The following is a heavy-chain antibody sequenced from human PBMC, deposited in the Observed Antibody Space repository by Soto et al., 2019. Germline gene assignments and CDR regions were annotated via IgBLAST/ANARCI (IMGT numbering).Heavy chain of an antibody. J-gene: IGHJ4*02. V-gene: IGHV3-23*01. CDR1: GFTFSSYA. D-gene: IGHD5-18*01. Sequence: PGGSLRLSCAASGFTFSSYAMSWVRQAPGKGLEWVSAISGSGGSTYYADSVKGRFTISRDNSKNTLYLQMNSLRAEDTAVYYCAKDFGPGGYSYGPRYFDYWGQGTLVTVSS. CDR2: ISGSGGST. CDR3: AKDFGPGGYSYGPRYFDY.